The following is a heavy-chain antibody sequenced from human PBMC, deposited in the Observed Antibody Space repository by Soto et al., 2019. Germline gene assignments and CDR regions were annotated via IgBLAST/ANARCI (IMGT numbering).Heavy chain of an antibody. Sequence: VGSLRLSCAASGFPFGENAMSWVRQAPGKGLEWVSGISDSGATTYYADSVRGRFTISRDNSKNTLYLQMKSLRAEDSASYYCAKEDTSSGSLDYWSQGALVTVSS. J-gene: IGHJ4*02. D-gene: IGHD6-19*01. V-gene: IGHV3-23*01. CDR3: AKEDTSSGSLDY. CDR2: ISDSGATT. CDR1: GFPFGENA.